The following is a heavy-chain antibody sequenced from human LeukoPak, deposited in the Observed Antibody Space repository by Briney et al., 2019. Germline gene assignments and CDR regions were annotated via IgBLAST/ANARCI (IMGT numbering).Heavy chain of an antibody. V-gene: IGHV3-23*01. D-gene: IGHD1-26*01. Sequence: QPGGSLRLSCAVSGFTYSIYAMSWVRQAPGKGLEGVSTISGSGDTYYVDSVKGRFTISRDNSKNTVYLQMNSLRAEDTAVYYCAKETRGSYSDYWGQGTLVTVSS. J-gene: IGHJ4*02. CDR3: AKETRGSYSDY. CDR2: ISGSGDT. CDR1: GFTYSIYA.